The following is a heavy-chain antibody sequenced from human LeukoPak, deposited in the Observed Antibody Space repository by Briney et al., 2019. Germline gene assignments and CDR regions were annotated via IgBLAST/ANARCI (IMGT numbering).Heavy chain of an antibody. D-gene: IGHD2-2*01. CDR1: GYTFTSYA. CDR3: ARAASLDY. Sequence: EASVKVSCKASGYTFTSYAMNWVRQAPGQGLEWMGWINTNTGKPTYAQGFTGRFVFSLDSSVSTAYLQINSLNAEGTAVYYCARAASLDYWGRGTLVTVSS. V-gene: IGHV7-4-1*02. J-gene: IGHJ4*02. CDR2: INTNTGKP.